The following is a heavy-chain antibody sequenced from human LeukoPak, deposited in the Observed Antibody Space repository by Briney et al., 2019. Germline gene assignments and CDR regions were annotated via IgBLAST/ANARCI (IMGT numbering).Heavy chain of an antibody. CDR2: ISYDGSNK. CDR1: GFTFSSYA. J-gene: IGHJ4*02. Sequence: GGSLRLSCAASGFTFSSYAMHWVRQAPGKGLEWVAVISYDGSNKYYADSVKGRFTISRDNPKNTLYLQMNSLRAEDTAVYYCASLWFGDPTYYFDYWGQGTLVTVSS. D-gene: IGHD3-10*01. V-gene: IGHV3-30-3*01. CDR3: ASLWFGDPTYYFDY.